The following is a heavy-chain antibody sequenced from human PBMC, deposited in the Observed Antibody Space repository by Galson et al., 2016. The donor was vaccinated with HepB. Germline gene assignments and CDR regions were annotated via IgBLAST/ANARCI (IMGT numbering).Heavy chain of an antibody. Sequence: SLRLSCAASGFTFINYWMSWVRQAPGKGLEWVANIKQDGSEKSYVDSVKGRFTVSRDNAKNSLYLQMNSLRAADTAVYYCASRLILSTVDILTGPTYSWGLGTLVTVSS. D-gene: IGHD3-9*01. CDR2: IKQDGSEK. CDR1: GFTFINYW. CDR3: ASRLILSTVDILTGPTYS. J-gene: IGHJ4*02. V-gene: IGHV3-7*01.